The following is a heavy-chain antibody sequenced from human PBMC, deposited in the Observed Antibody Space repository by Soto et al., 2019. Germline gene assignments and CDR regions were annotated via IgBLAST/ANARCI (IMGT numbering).Heavy chain of an antibody. CDR2: IGGSGRTT. Sequence: EVQLLESGGGLGQPGGSLSLSCAASAFTFNNYAMSWVRQAPGKGLEWVSGIGGSGRTTYYADSVKGRFTISRDNSNNTLFLQMNSLRAEDTAVYYCAKSRYSDSSGDFYHYWGQGTLVTVSS. D-gene: IGHD3-22*01. CDR1: AFTFNNYA. V-gene: IGHV3-23*01. CDR3: AKSRYSDSSGDFYHY. J-gene: IGHJ4*02.